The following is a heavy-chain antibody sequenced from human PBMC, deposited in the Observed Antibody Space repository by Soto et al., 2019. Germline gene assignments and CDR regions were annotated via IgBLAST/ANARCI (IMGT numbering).Heavy chain of an antibody. CDR1: GYSFTNND. CDR3: ARMATFGSLNWFDP. D-gene: IGHD3-16*01. V-gene: IGHV1-8*01. Sequence: GASVKVSCKASGYSFTNNDVSWVRQATGQGLEWMGWMNPGSGDTGYAQKFQGRVTMTRGISIATAYMELSSLRSDDTAIYYCARMATFGSLNWFDPWGQGTLVTVSS. CDR2: MNPGSGDT. J-gene: IGHJ5*02.